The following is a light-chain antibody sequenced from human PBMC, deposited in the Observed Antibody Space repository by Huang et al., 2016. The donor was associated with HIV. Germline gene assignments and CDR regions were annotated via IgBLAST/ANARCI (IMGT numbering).Light chain of an antibody. CDR3: QRYDSVPRT. J-gene: IGKJ1*01. Sequence: DIQMTQYPSSLSASVGDRVTIPCRASQDIKNYLAWYQQKAGQVPKLLIYAASFLQSGVPCRFSGRGSGTDFTLSIISLQPEDVAIYYCQRYDSVPRTFGQGTKVDIK. CDR1: QDIKNY. V-gene: IGKV1-27*01. CDR2: AAS.